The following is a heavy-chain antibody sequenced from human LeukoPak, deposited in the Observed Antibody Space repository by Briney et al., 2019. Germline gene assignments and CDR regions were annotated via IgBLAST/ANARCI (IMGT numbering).Heavy chain of an antibody. V-gene: IGHV1-18*01. J-gene: IGHJ4*02. CDR3: ARDRGSFDWLLAWNDY. Sequence: GASVKVSCKASGYTFTSYGISWVRQAPGQGLGWMGWISAYNGNTNYAQKLQGRVTMTTDTSTSTAYMELRSLRSDDTAVYYCARDRGSFDWLLAWNDYWGQGTLVTVSS. D-gene: IGHD3-9*01. CDR2: ISAYNGNT. CDR1: GYTFTSYG.